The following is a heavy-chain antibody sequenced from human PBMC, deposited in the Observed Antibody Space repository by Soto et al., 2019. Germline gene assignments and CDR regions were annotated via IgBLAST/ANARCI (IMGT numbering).Heavy chain of an antibody. Sequence: WGSLRLSCAASGFTFSSYAMSWVRQAPGKGLEWVSAISGSGRSTYYADSVKVRFTISRDNSKNTLYLQMNSLRAEDTAVYYCAKDSSGLSYYYGMDVWGQGTTLTVSS. CDR3: AKDSSGLSYYYGMDV. CDR1: GFTFSSYA. CDR2: ISGSGRST. J-gene: IGHJ6*02. V-gene: IGHV3-23*01. D-gene: IGHD6-19*01.